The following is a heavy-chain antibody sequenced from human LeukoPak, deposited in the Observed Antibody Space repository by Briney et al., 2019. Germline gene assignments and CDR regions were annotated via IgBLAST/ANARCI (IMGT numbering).Heavy chain of an antibody. Sequence: GGSLRLSCAASGFTFDDYGMSWVRQAPGKGLEWVSGINWNGGSTGYADSVKGRFTISRDNAKNSLYLQMNSLRAEDTALYYCARARAYSSGWYPYYYYYMDVWGKGTTVTVSS. D-gene: IGHD6-19*01. J-gene: IGHJ6*03. CDR3: ARARAYSSGWYPYYYYYMDV. CDR1: GFTFDDYG. CDR2: INWNGGST. V-gene: IGHV3-20*04.